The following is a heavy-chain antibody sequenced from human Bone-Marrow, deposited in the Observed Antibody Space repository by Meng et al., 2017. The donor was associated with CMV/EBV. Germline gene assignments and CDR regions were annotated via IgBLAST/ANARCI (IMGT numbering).Heavy chain of an antibody. CDR2: INPSDDT. CDR1: GYTLIDYY. V-gene: IGHV1-2*02. Sequence: QVKLVRAGAEVKKPGASVKVSCKASGYTLIDYYIHWVRQAPGQWLEWMGWINPSDDTNYAQNFQGRVTMTRDMSINTVYMELSRLTSDDTAVYYCARSSGWSRFDHWGQGTLVTVSS. CDR3: ARSSGWSRFDH. J-gene: IGHJ4*02. D-gene: IGHD6-19*01.